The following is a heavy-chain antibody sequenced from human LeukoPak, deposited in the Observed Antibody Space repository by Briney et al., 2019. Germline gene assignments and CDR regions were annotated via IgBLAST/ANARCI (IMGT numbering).Heavy chain of an antibody. CDR3: VVYTGGYRSQF. CDR1: GYTFTNYA. V-gene: IGHV3-23*01. D-gene: IGHD5-24*01. CDR2: ISDRGDRQ. J-gene: IGHJ4*02. Sequence: GGSLRLSCAASGYTFTNYAMSWVRQAPGKGLEWVSAISDRGDRQYYADSVKGRFTISRDNSMNTLRLQMNSLSVEDTAVYYCVVYTGGYRSQFWGQGTLVTVSS.